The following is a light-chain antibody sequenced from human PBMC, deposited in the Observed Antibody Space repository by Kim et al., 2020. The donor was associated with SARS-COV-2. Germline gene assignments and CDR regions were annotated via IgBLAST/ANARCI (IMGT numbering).Light chain of an antibody. CDR3: QQYASSPYT. CDR2: GAS. Sequence: LSSGERATLSCRASQSGGRGYLAWYQQKPGQAPKLLIFGASSRATGIPDRFSGSGSGTDFTLTISRLEPEDFAVYYCQQYASSPYTFGQGTKLEI. CDR1: QSGGRGY. V-gene: IGKV3-20*01. J-gene: IGKJ2*01.